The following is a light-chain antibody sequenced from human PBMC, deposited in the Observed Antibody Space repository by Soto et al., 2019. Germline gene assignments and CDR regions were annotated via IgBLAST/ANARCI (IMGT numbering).Light chain of an antibody. CDR2: KAS. CDR1: QSIGIW. Sequence: IQMTQSPSTLSASVGDRVAITCRASQSIGIWLAWYQKKPGKAPRFLIYKASTLQTGVPSRFSGSGSGTEFTLTISSLQPDDFATYSCQQYNDYSRTFGQGTKVEIK. CDR3: QQYNDYSRT. J-gene: IGKJ1*01. V-gene: IGKV1-5*03.